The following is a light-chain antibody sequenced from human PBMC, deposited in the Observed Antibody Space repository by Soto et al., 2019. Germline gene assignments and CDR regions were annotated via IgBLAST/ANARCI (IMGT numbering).Light chain of an antibody. CDR3: QQFGVSPT. CDR1: QTITPTF. J-gene: IGKJ4*01. CDR2: GAS. V-gene: IGKV3-20*01. Sequence: EIVLTQSPGTLSLSPGERATLSCRASQTITPTFLAWYQQKPGQAPRLLIYGASSRATDIPDRFSGSGSGTDFTLTISQLEPEDFAVYYCQQFGVSPTCGGGPKVDIK.